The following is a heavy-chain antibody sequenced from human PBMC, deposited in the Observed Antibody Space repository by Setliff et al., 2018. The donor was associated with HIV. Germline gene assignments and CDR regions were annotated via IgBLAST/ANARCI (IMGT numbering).Heavy chain of an antibody. CDR3: ARGVGIGGNWFDP. V-gene: IGHV4-38-2*01. J-gene: IGHJ5*02. D-gene: IGHD2-15*01. Sequence: SETLSLTCAVSGYSVSGGYYWAWIRQAPGKGLQWIGQMYYTGTTDYNPSLSSRVNISQDKSRNQFSLKLTSVTATDTAIYYCARGVGIGGNWFDPWGQGIMVTVSS. CDR2: MYYTGTT. CDR1: GYSVSGGYY.